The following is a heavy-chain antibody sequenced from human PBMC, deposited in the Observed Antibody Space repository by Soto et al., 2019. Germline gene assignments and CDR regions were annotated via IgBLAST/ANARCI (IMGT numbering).Heavy chain of an antibody. CDR2: IYYSGST. CDR3: ARDFPPRGSYSPRAAFDI. V-gene: IGHV4-30-4*01. D-gene: IGHD1-26*01. CDR1: GGSVSSGSYY. Sequence: SETLSLTCTVSGGSVSSGSYYWSWIRQPPGKGLEWIGYIYYSGSTYYNPSLKSRVTISVDTSKNQFSLKLSSVTAADTAVYYCARDFPPRGSYSPRAAFDIWGQGTMVTVSS. J-gene: IGHJ3*02.